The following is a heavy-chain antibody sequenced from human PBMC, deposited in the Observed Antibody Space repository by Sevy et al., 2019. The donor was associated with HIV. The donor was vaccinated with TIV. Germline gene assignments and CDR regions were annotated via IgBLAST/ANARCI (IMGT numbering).Heavy chain of an antibody. Sequence: ASVKVSCKVSGYTFSTYRITWVRQAPGQGLEWMGWISPHNGDTNYTRKLQGKVSMTTDTSTTTAYMELRGLTSDDTALYYCARALCSGGRCYSLAYWGQGTLVTVSS. J-gene: IGHJ4*02. V-gene: IGHV1-18*01. CDR3: ARALCSGGRCYSLAY. D-gene: IGHD2-15*01. CDR1: GYTFSTYR. CDR2: ISPHNGDT.